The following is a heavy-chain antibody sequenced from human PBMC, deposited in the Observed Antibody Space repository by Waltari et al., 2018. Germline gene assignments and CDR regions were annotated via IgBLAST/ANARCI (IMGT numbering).Heavy chain of an antibody. J-gene: IGHJ5*02. CDR2: IYYSGST. CDR3: ARLVGRWLQPGEFDP. V-gene: IGHV4-30-4*08. CDR1: GGSISSGDYY. D-gene: IGHD5-12*01. Sequence: QVQLQESGPGLVKPSQTLSLTCTVSGGSISSGDYYWSWIRQPPGKGLEWIGYIYYSGSTYYNPSLKSRVTISVDTSKNQFSLKLSSVTAADTAVYYCARLVGRWLQPGEFDPWGQGTLVTVSS.